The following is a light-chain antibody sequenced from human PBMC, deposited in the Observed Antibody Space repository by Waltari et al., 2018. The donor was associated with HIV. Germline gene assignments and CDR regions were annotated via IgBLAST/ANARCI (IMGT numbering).Light chain of an antibody. CDR1: QDISNY. CDR3: QQYDNLRLT. Sequence: DIQMTHSPSSLSASVGDRVTITCQASQDISNYLNWYQQKPGKAPKLLIYDASNLKTGVPSRFSGSGSGTHFTFTINSLQTEDIATYYCQQYDNLRLTFGGGTKVEIK. J-gene: IGKJ4*01. V-gene: IGKV1-33*01. CDR2: DAS.